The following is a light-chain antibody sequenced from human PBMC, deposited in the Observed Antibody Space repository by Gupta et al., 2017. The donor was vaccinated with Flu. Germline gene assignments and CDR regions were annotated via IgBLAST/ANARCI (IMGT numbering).Light chain of an antibody. CDR1: QDISNY. J-gene: IGKJ3*01. V-gene: IGKV1-33*01. CDR2: DAS. CDR3: QQYDNRPHIFT. Sequence: DIQMTQSPSSLSASVGDRVTITCQASQDISNYLNWYQQKPGKAPKLLIYDASNLETGVPSRFSGSGSGTDFTFTISSLQPEDIATYYCQQYDNRPHIFTFGPGTKVDIK.